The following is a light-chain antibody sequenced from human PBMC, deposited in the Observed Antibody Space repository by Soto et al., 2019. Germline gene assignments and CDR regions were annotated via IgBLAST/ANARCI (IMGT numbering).Light chain of an antibody. CDR1: QSLLYDSNNKNY. CDR2: WAS. CDR3: QQYYSLPLT. Sequence: DIVMSQSPDSLAASLVERATINFKSIQSLLYDSNNKNYLAWYQQKPGQPPKLLIYWASMRESGVPDRSSGSGSGTDFTLTITSLQAEDVAVYYCQQYYSLPLTFGGGTKVDI. J-gene: IGKJ4*01. V-gene: IGKV4-1*01.